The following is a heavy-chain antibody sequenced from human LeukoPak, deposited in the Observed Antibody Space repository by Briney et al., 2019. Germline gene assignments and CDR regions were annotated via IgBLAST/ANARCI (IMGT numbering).Heavy chain of an antibody. CDR1: GGSISSSNW. CDR3: ARAVLWFGELSYRGWFDP. Sequence: SETLSLTCAVSGGSISSSNWWSWVRQPPGKGLEWIGEIYHSGSTNYNPSLKSRVTISVDKSKNQFSLNLSSVIAADTAVYYCARAVLWFGELSYRGWFDPSGQGTLGTVSS. D-gene: IGHD3-10*01. CDR2: IYHSGST. J-gene: IGHJ5*02. V-gene: IGHV4-4*02.